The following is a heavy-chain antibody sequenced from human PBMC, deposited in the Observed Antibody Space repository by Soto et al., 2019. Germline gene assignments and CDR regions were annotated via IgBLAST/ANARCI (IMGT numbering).Heavy chain of an antibody. D-gene: IGHD2-2*01. CDR2: IKYDGSEE. V-gene: IGHV3-7*04. CDR1: GFSFSSVW. Sequence: SLRLSCVVSGFSFSSVWMTWVRQAPGKGLECVANIKYDGSEEYYVDSVKGRFTISRDNAKNSLYLQMNSLRDEDSAVYYCAKDNCISTSCYRLYNWFDPWGQGTLVTVSS. J-gene: IGHJ5*02. CDR3: AKDNCISTSCYRLYNWFDP.